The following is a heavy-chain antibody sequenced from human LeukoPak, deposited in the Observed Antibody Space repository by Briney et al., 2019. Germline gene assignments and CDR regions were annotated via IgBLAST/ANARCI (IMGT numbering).Heavy chain of an antibody. CDR2: ISYDGSNK. CDR1: GFTFSSYG. J-gene: IGHJ4*02. V-gene: IGHV3-30*03. CDR3: ARDLVAAAGTNF. Sequence: PGRSLRLSCAASGFTFSSYGIHWVRQAPGKGPEWVAVISYDGSNKYYADSVKGRFTISRDNSKNTLYLQMNSLRAEDTAVYYCARDLVAAAGTNFWGQGTLVTVAS. D-gene: IGHD6-13*01.